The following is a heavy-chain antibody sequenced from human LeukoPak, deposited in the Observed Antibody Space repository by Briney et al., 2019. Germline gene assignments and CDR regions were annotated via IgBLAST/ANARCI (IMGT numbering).Heavy chain of an antibody. D-gene: IGHD5-18*01. J-gene: IGHJ5*01. V-gene: IGHV3-74*01. CDR1: GFIFSSYW. CDR3: ARGRCSSGYVADS. CDR2: IKNDGSST. Sequence: GGSLRLSCAASGFIFSSYWMHWVRQAPGKGLVWVSRIKNDGSSTTYADSVKGRFTISRDNAKNTLYLQMNSLRAEDTAVYYCARGRCSSGYVADSWGQGTLVTVSS.